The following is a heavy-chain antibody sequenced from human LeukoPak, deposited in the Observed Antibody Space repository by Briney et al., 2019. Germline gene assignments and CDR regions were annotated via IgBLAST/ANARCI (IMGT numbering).Heavy chain of an antibody. V-gene: IGHV4-34*01. CDR3: ARPYDSSGESFDY. CDR2: INDSGST. Sequence: SETLSLTCAVYGGSLSGYYWSWIRQSPGKGLEWIGEINDSGSTNYNPSLKSRVTISVDTSKNQFSLKLSSVTAADTAVYYCARPYDSSGESFDYWGQGTLVTVSS. J-gene: IGHJ4*02. CDR1: GGSLSGYY. D-gene: IGHD3-22*01.